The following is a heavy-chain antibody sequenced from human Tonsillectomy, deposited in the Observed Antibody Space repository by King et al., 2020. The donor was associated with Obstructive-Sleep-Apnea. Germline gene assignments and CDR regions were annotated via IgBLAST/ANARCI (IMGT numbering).Heavy chain of an antibody. CDR2: INEDGSNK. CDR1: GFTFSSYW. J-gene: IGHJ5*02. CDR3: ARNDGPGTCWFDP. D-gene: IGHD3-10*01. Sequence: VQLVESGGDLVQPGGSLRLSCVASGFTFSSYWMSWVRQAPGKGLEWVANINEDGSNKYYVDSVVKGRFTISRDNAKNSLYLQMNSLRDEDTAVYYCARNDGPGTCWFDPWGQGTLVTVSS. V-gene: IGHV3-7*01.